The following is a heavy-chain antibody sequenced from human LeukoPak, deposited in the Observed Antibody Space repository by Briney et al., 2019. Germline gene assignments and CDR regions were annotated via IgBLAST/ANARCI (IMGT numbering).Heavy chain of an antibody. J-gene: IGHJ4*02. CDR3: ARLATMTTTGGPFDY. D-gene: IGHD4-17*01. CDR2: ITSSGNTI. V-gene: IGHV3-48*03. Sequence: GGSLRLSCAASGFTFSSYEMNWVRQAPGKGLEWVSYITSSGNTIYYADSVKGRFTISRDNAKNSLYLQMNSLRAEDTAVYYCARLATMTTTGGPFDYWGQGTLVTVSS. CDR1: GFTFSSYE.